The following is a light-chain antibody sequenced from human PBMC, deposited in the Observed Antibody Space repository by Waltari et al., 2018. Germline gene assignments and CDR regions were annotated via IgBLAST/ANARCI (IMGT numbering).Light chain of an antibody. J-gene: IGKJ4*01. Sequence: DIQLTQSPTSLSASVEDRVTISCRASQSINILLNWYQQKPGKAPELLIYATSSLQSGVPARFSGSGSGTDFTLTIGSLQPEDFATYYCQQSYSSLSFGGGTKVE. CDR3: QQSYSSLS. CDR2: ATS. CDR1: QSINIL. V-gene: IGKV1-39*01.